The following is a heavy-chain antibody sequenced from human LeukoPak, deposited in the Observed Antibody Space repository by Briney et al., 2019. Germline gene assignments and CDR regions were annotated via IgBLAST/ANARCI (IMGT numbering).Heavy chain of an antibody. CDR3: AKGLRFLEWLFQGAFDI. D-gene: IGHD3-3*01. CDR1: GFTFSSSG. CDR2: IWYDGSNK. V-gene: IGHV3-30*18. J-gene: IGHJ3*02. Sequence: GRSLRLSCTASGFTFSSSGMHWVRQAPGKGLEWVAVIWYDGSNKYYADSVKGRFTISRDNSKNTLYLQMNSLRAEDTALYYCAKGLRFLEWLFQGAFDIWGQGTMVTVSS.